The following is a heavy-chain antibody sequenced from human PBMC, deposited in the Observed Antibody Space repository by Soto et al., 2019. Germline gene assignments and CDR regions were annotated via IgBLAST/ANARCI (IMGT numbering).Heavy chain of an antibody. D-gene: IGHD4-17*01. Sequence: GGSLRLSCAASGFTVSSNYMSWVRQAPGKGLEWVSVIYSGGSTYYADSVKGRFTISRDNSKNTLYLQMNSLRAEDTAVYYCACPPLNGDYPYYYYYMDVWGKGTTVTVSS. V-gene: IGHV3-66*01. CDR3: ACPPLNGDYPYYYYYMDV. CDR2: IYSGGST. CDR1: GFTVSSNY. J-gene: IGHJ6*03.